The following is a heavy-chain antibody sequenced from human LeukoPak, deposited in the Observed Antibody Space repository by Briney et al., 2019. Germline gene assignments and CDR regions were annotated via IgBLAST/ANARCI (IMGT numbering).Heavy chain of an antibody. V-gene: IGHV1-3*01. J-gene: IGHJ5*02. Sequence: ASVKVSFKASGYTFTSYAMHWVRQAPGQRLEWMGWINAGNGNTKYSQKFQGRVTITRDTSASTAYMELSSLRSEDTAVYYCARVDQDIVVGPAFDPWGQGTLVTVSS. CDR1: GYTFTSYA. D-gene: IGHD2-2*01. CDR2: INAGNGNT. CDR3: ARVDQDIVVGPAFDP.